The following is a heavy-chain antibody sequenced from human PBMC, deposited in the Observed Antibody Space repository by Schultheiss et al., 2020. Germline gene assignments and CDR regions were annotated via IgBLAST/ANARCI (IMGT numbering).Heavy chain of an antibody. CDR1: GFTFSSYA. Sequence: GGSLRLSCAASGFTFSSYAMHWVRQAPGKGLEWVSGISWNSGSIGYADSVKGRFTISRDNAKNSLYLQMNSLRAEDTALYYCAKDYQSSGIAAAGPYNWFDPWGQGTLVTVSS. CDR2: ISWNSGSI. V-gene: IGHV3-9*01. CDR3: AKDYQSSGIAAAGPYNWFDP. D-gene: IGHD6-13*01. J-gene: IGHJ5*02.